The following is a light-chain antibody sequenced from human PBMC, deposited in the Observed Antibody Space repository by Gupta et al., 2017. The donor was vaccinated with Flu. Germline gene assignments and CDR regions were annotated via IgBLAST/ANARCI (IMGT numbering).Light chain of an antibody. CDR1: SSNIGSNY. V-gene: IGLV1-47*01. CDR2: RNN. Sequence: QSVLTQPPSASGTPGQRVTISCSGSSSNIGSNYVYWYQQLPGTAPKLLIYRNNQRPSGVPDRFSGSKSGNSASLAISGLRSEDEADYYCAAWDDSLSGQVFGGGTKLTVL. J-gene: IGLJ3*02. CDR3: AAWDDSLSGQV.